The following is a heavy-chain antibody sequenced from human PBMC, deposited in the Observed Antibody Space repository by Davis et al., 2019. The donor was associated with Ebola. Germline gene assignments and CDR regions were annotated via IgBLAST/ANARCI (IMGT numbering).Heavy chain of an antibody. Sequence: GESLKISCAASGFTFSTHSIHWVRQAPGKGLEWVAAISYDGGNEDYADSVKGRFTISRDNSRNTLYLQMNGLRVEDTAIYYCAKDTSNIWFDIWGQGTMVTVSS. CDR3: AKDTSNIWFDI. J-gene: IGHJ3*02. CDR1: GFTFSTHS. D-gene: IGHD1-26*01. V-gene: IGHV3-30-3*01. CDR2: ISYDGGNE.